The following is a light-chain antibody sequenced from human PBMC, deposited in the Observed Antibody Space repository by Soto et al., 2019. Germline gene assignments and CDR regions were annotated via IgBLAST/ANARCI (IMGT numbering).Light chain of an antibody. V-gene: IGLV2-14*01. J-gene: IGLJ3*02. CDR2: EVS. CDR1: SSDVGGYNY. CDR3: SSYTSSSTWV. Sequence: QSALTQPASVSGSPGQSITISCTGTSSDVGGYNYVSWYQQHPGKAPKLMIYEVSNRPSGVSNRFSCSKSGNTASLTISGPQAEDEADYNCSSYTSSSTWVFGGGTKLTVL.